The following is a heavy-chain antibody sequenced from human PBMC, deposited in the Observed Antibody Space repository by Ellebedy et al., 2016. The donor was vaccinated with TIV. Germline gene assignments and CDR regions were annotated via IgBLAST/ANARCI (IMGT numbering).Heavy chain of an antibody. CDR1: GGSISNNNYY. J-gene: IGHJ3*01. V-gene: IGHV4-61*02. CDR3: ARMTTVTRGAFDL. D-gene: IGHD4-11*01. CDR2: IYTSGTT. Sequence: SETLSLXXTVSGGSISNNNYYWNWIRQPAGKGLEWIGRIYTSGTTNYNPSLKSRVTMSVDTSKNQFSLKLSSVTAADTAVYYCARMTTVTRGAFDLWGQGTMVSVSS.